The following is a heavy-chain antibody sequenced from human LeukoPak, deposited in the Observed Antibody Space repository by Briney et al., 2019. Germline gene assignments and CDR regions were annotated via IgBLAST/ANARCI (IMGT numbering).Heavy chain of an antibody. CDR2: IGGSSNSI. Sequence: GGSLRLSCAASGFTFSSYSMNWVRQAPGKGLEWVSSIGGSSNSIYYTDSVKGRFTISRDNAKDSLYLQMNSLRAEDTAVYYCARELPTEAFDYWGQGTLVTVSS. CDR3: ARELPTEAFDY. D-gene: IGHD1-26*01. J-gene: IGHJ4*02. CDR1: GFTFSSYS. V-gene: IGHV3-21*01.